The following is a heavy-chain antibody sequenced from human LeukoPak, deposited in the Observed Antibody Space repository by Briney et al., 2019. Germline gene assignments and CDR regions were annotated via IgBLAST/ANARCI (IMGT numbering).Heavy chain of an antibody. CDR3: ARTERVGYCSGGSCQARVFDY. D-gene: IGHD2-15*01. V-gene: IGHV4-59*01. Sequence: EPSETLSLTCTVSGGSISSYYWSWIRQPPGKGLEWNGYIYYSGSTNYNPSLKSRVTISVDTSKNQFSLKLSSVTAADTAVYYCARTERVGYCSGGSCQARVFDYWGQGTLVTVSS. CDR2: IYYSGST. CDR1: GGSISSYY. J-gene: IGHJ4*02.